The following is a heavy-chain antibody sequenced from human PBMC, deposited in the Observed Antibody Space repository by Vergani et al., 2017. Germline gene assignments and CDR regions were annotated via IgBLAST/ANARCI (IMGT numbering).Heavy chain of an antibody. J-gene: IGHJ4*02. CDR2: ISTSGTSI. CDR3: AGPQGTSAYYYCGFDY. V-gene: IGHV3-11*01. Sequence: QVQLVESGGGLVKPGGSLRLSCAASGFTFNEYYMSWIRQAPGKGLEWVSYISTSGTSIHYADSVKGRFTFSRDNAKNSLYLQMNSLTAEDTAIYYCAGPQGTSAYYYCGFDYWGQGILVTVSS. D-gene: IGHD3-22*01. CDR1: GFTFNEYY.